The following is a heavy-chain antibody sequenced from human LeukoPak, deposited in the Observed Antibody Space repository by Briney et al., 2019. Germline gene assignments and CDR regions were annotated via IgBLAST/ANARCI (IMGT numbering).Heavy chain of an antibody. J-gene: IGHJ6*02. V-gene: IGHV1-18*01. Sequence: ASVKVSCKASGYTFTSYGISWVRQAPGQGLEWMGWISAYNGNTNYAQKLQGRVTMTTDTSTSTAYMKLRSLRSDDTAVYYCARDWLDGSGSPWVYYYYGMDVWGQGTTVTVSS. CDR3: ARDWLDGSGSPWVYYYYGMDV. CDR1: GYTFTSYG. CDR2: ISAYNGNT. D-gene: IGHD3-10*01.